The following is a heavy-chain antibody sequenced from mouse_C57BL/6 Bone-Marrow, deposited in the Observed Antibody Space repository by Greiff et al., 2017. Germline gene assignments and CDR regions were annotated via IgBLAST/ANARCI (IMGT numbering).Heavy chain of an antibody. V-gene: IGHV1-42*01. D-gene: IGHD2-1*01. CDR3: ARYYGSHYYARDY. CDR2: INPSTGGT. Sequence: EVQLQQSGPELVKPGASVKISCKASGYSFTGYYMNWVQQSPEKSLEWIGEINPSTGGTTYNQKFKAKATLTVYKSSSTAYMQLKSLTSEDSAVYYGARYYGSHYYARDYWGQGTSGTVSS. CDR1: GYSFTGYY. J-gene: IGHJ4*01.